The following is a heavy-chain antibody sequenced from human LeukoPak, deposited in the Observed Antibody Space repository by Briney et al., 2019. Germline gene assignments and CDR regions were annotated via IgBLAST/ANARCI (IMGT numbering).Heavy chain of an antibody. CDR1: GFTFSSYG. CDR3: ATSGYSGYDYMGLRY. CDR2: IRYDGSNK. J-gene: IGHJ4*02. D-gene: IGHD5-12*01. V-gene: IGHV3-30*02. Sequence: GGSLRLSXAASGFTFSSYGMHWVRQAPGKGLEWVAFIRYDGSNKYYADSVKGRFTISRDNSKNTLYLQMNSLRAEDTAVYYCATSGYSGYDYMGLRYWGQGTLVTVSS.